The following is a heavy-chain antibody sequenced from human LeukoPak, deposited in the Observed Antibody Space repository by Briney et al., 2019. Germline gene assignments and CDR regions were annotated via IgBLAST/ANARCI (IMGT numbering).Heavy chain of an antibody. CDR2: TSSSDDGT. Sequence: GGSLRLSCAASGFPLSSYAMSWVRQVPGKGLEWVSATSSSDDGTYHADSVRGRFTIYRDNFGNTLYLQMNRLRVEDAALYYCARAPVTSCRGAFCYPFDLWGQGVLVTVSS. V-gene: IGHV3-23*01. CDR3: ARAPVTSCRGAFCYPFDL. CDR1: GFPLSSYA. D-gene: IGHD2-21*01. J-gene: IGHJ4*02.